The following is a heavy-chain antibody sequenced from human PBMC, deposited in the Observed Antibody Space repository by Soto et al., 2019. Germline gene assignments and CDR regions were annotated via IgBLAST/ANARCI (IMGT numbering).Heavy chain of an antibody. V-gene: IGHV4-61*01. J-gene: IGHJ5*02. D-gene: IGHD1-26*01. CDR1: GGSFSSIINHY. CDR2: ISYSGST. Sequence: SETLSLTCTFSGGSFSSIINHYCSWIRQPPGKGLEWIGYISYSGSTSYNPSLKSRLIISVDTSQNQVSLKLSSVTAADTAVYYCARDSGLVGATTIDWFDPWGQGTLVTVSS. CDR3: ARDSGLVGATTIDWFDP.